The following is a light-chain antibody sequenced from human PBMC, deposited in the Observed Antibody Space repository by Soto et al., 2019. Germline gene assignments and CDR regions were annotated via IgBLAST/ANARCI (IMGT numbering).Light chain of an antibody. Sequence: QSALTQPPSVSASPGQSVTISCTGTSSDVGSYDRVSWYQQPPGTAPKLMIYEVSNRPSGVPDRFSGSKSGNTASLTISGLQAEDEADYFRASYTTSSAFVVFGGGTQLTVL. V-gene: IGLV2-18*02. CDR2: EVS. CDR1: SSDVGSYDR. CDR3: ASYTTSSAFVV. J-gene: IGLJ2*01.